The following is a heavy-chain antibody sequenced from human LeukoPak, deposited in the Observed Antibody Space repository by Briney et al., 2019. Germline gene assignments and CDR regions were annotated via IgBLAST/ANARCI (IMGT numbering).Heavy chain of an antibody. J-gene: IGHJ4*02. Sequence: PGGSLRLSCAASGFTFSSYGMHWVRQAPGKGLEWVAVISYDGSNKYYADSVKGRFTISRDNSKNTLYLQMNSLRAEDTAVYYCARDGVLQRYSSSWYGLHSWGQGTLVTVSS. D-gene: IGHD6-13*01. V-gene: IGHV3-30*03. CDR2: ISYDGSNK. CDR1: GFTFSSYG. CDR3: ARDGVLQRYSSSWYGLHS.